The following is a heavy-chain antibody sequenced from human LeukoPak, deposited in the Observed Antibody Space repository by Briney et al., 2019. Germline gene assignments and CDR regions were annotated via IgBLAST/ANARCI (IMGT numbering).Heavy chain of an antibody. J-gene: IGHJ5*02. D-gene: IGHD6-13*01. CDR1: GGSISSSNW. CDR3: ARIPQQVGWFDP. CDR2: IYHSGST. V-gene: IGHV4-4*02. Sequence: PSETLSLTCAVSGGSISSSNWWSWVRQPPGKGLEWIGEIYHSGSTNYNPSLKSRVTISVDTSKNQFSLKLRSVTAADTAMYYCARIPQQVGWFDPWGQGTLVTVSS.